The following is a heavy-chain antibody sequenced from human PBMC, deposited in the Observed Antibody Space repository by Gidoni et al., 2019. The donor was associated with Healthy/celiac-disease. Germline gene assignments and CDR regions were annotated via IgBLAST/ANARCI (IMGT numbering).Heavy chain of an antibody. CDR1: GYSFTSYW. V-gene: IGHV5-51*01. J-gene: IGHJ3*02. D-gene: IGHD4-17*01. CDR3: ARPEDGDYGEGAFDI. Sequence: EVQLVQSGAEVKQPGESLKISCKGSGYSFTSYWIGWVRQMPVKGLEWMWIIYPGDSDTSYTPSFQVQVTSSADKSISTAYLQWSSLKAADTAMYYGARPEDGDYGEGAFDIWGQGTMVTVSS. CDR2: IYPGDSDT.